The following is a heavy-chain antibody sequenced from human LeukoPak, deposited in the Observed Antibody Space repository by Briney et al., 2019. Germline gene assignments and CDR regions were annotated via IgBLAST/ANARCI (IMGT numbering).Heavy chain of an antibody. CDR2: INPNSGGT. D-gene: IGHD3-9*01. J-gene: IGHJ4*02. CDR3: ARGLTSFYYFDY. V-gene: IGHV1-2*02. Sequence: ASVKVSCKASGYTFTGYYMHWVRQAPGQGLEWMGWINPNSGGTNYAQKLQGRVTMTRDTSISTAYMELSRLRSDDTAVYYCARGLTSFYYFDYWGQGTLVTVSP. CDR1: GYTFTGYY.